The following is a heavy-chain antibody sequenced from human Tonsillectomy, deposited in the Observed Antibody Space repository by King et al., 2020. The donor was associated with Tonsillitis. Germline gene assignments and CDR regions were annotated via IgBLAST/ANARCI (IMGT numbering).Heavy chain of an antibody. V-gene: IGHV4-38-2*02. D-gene: IGHD5-12*01. CDR3: ARERSGYDTIDY. CDR1: SSSISSGYY. Sequence: VQLQESGPGLVKPSETLSLTCAVSSSSISSGYYWGWIRQPPGKGLEWIGNIYHSGSTYYKPSLKSRVTISVDTSNNQFSLKLNSVTAADTAVYYCARERSGYDTIDYWGQGTLVTVSS. J-gene: IGHJ4*02. CDR2: IYHSGST.